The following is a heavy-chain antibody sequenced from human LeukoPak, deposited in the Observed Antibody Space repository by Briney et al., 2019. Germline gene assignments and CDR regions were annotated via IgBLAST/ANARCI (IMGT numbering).Heavy chain of an antibody. J-gene: IGHJ5*02. CDR3: ARDLDSSSWYILWFDP. D-gene: IGHD6-13*01. CDR1: GFTFSDYY. V-gene: IGHV3-11*06. CDR2: ISSSSSDT. Sequence: GGSLRLSCAASGFTFSDYYMSWIRQAPGKGLEWVSSISSSSSDTKYADSVKGRFTISRDNAKKSLYLQMNSLRAEDTAVYYCARDLDSSSWYILWFDPWGQGTLVTVSS.